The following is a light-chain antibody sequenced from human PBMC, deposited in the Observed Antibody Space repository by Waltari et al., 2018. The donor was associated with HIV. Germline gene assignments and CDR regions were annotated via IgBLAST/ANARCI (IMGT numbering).Light chain of an antibody. V-gene: IGKV4-1*01. CDR2: WAS. Sequence: DIVMTQSPDSLAVSLGARATVTCPFSRTPLYNRNYLAWYQQKPGQPPKVLIYWASTRAIGVPDRFSGSGSGTDFSLTISRVQADDVAIYYCQQYYTLRSTFGGGTKIEI. J-gene: IGKJ4*01. CDR1: RTPLYNRNY. CDR3: QQYYTLRST.